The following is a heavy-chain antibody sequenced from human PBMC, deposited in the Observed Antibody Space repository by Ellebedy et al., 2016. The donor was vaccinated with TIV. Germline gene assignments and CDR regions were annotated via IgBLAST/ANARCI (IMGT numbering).Heavy chain of an antibody. CDR2: IIPILGIA. J-gene: IGHJ5*02. V-gene: IGHV1-69*04. CDR3: ARGSSYLHSVAGTKGVRWFDP. Sequence: AASVKVSCKASGGTFSSYAISWVRQAPGQGLEWLGRIIPILGIANYAQKFQGRVTMTRNTSISTAYMELSSLRSEDTAVYYCARGSSYLHSVAGTKGVRWFDPWGQGTLVTVSS. D-gene: IGHD6-19*01. CDR1: GGTFSSYA.